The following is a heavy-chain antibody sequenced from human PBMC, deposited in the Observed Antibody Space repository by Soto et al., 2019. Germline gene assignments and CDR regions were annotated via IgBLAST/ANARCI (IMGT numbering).Heavy chain of an antibody. CDR3: AKSDCSSTSSRCPYYMDV. D-gene: IGHD2-2*01. CDR1: GFTFSSYA. J-gene: IGHJ6*03. V-gene: IGHV3-23*01. CDR2: ISGSGGST. Sequence: GVSLRLSCAASGFTFSSYAMSWVRQAPGKGLEWVSAISGSGGSTYYADSVKGRFTISRDNSKNTLYLQMNSLRAEDTAVYYCAKSDCSSTSSRCPYYMDVWGKGTTVTVSS.